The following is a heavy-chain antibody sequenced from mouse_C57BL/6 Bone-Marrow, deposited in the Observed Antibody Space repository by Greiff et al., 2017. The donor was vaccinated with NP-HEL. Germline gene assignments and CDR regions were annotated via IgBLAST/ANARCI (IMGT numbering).Heavy chain of an antibody. CDR2: IYPGSGST. V-gene: IGHV1-55*01. Sequence: QVQPKQPGAELVKPGASVKMSCKASGYTFTSYWITWVKQRPGQGLEWIGDIYPGSGSTNYNEKFKSKATLTVDTSSSTAYMQLSSLTSEDSAVYYCARGGRAYWGQGTLVTVSA. CDR1: GYTFTSYW. CDR3: ARGGRAY. J-gene: IGHJ3*01.